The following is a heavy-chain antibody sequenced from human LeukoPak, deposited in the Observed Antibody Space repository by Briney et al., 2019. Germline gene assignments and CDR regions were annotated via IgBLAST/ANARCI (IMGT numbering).Heavy chain of an antibody. CDR3: ATILTGYYLDY. CDR1: GFIFSAYA. J-gene: IGHJ4*02. CDR2: INGGGGISGGNT. Sequence: GGSLRLSCAASGFIFSAYAMIWVRQAPGKGLEWVSAINGGGGISGGNTYYADSVKGRFTISRDNSKNTLYLQMNSLRAEDTAVYYCATILTGYYLDYWGQGTLVTVSS. D-gene: IGHD3-9*01. V-gene: IGHV3-23*01.